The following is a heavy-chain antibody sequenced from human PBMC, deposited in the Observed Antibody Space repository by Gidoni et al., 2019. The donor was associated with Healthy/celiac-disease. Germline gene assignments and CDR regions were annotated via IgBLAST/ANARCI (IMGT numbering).Heavy chain of an antibody. CDR2: INHSGST. CDR3: ARRGRGYSYGYGGAFDI. CDR1: GGYFSGYY. J-gene: IGHJ3*02. Sequence: QVPLQQWGAGLLKPSETLSLTCAVYGGYFSGYYWSWIRQPPGKGLEWIGEINHSGSTNYNPSLNSRVTISVDTSKNQFSLKLSSVTAADTAVYYCARRGRGYSYGYGGAFDIWGQGTMVTVSS. V-gene: IGHV4-34*01. D-gene: IGHD5-18*01.